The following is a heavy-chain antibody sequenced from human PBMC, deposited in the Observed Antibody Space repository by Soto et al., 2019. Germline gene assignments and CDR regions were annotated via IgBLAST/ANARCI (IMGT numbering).Heavy chain of an antibody. J-gene: IGHJ5*02. D-gene: IGHD4-17*01. CDR2: ISAYNGNT. Sequence: QVQLVQSGAEVKKPGASVKVSCKASGYTFTSYGISWVRQAPGQGLEWMGWISAYNGNTNYAQKLQGRVSMTTDTSTSTAYMELRSLRSYNTDVYYCSIHDYGDSPRFDPWGQGTLVTVSS. CDR3: SIHDYGDSPRFDP. CDR1: GYTFTSYG. V-gene: IGHV1-18*01.